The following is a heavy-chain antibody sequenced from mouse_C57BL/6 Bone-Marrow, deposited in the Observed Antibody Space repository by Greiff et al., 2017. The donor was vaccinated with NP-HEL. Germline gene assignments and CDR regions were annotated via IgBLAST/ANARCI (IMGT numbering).Heavy chain of an antibody. CDR2: IYPGSGST. CDR3: ARFGSSFHWYFDV. V-gene: IGHV1-55*01. CDR1: GYTFTSYW. Sequence: QVQLQQPGAELVKPGASVKMSCKASGYTFTSYWITWAKQRPGQGLEWIGDIYPGSGSTNYNEKFKSKATLTVDTSSSTAYMQLSSLTSEDSAVYYCARFGSSFHWYFDVWGTGTTVTVSS. J-gene: IGHJ1*03. D-gene: IGHD1-1*01.